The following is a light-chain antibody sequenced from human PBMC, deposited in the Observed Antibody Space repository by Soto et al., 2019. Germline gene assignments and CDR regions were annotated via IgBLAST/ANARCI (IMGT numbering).Light chain of an antibody. CDR2: EVS. CDR3: TSYTSSITYV. J-gene: IGLJ1*01. V-gene: IGLV2-14*01. CDR1: SMNVGGYNY. Sequence: QSALTQPASVSGFLGQSVTISSLGTSMNVGGYNYVSWYQQHPGKAPKLMIYEVSNRPSGVSKRFSGSKSGNTASLTISGLQAEDEADYYCTSYTSSITYVFGTGTKVTVL.